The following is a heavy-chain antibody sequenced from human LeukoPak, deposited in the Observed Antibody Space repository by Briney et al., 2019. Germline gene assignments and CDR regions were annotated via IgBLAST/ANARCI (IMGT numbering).Heavy chain of an antibody. CDR1: GYTFTSYY. CDR2: INPSGGST. Sequence: ASVRVSCKASGYTFTSYYMHWVRQAPGQGLEWMGIINPSGGSTSYAQKFQGRVTMTRDTSTSTVYMKLSSLRSEDTAVYYCARGGLQWSYYYGMDVWGQGTTVTVSS. CDR3: ARGGLQWSYYYGMDV. J-gene: IGHJ6*02. D-gene: IGHD4-23*01. V-gene: IGHV1-46*01.